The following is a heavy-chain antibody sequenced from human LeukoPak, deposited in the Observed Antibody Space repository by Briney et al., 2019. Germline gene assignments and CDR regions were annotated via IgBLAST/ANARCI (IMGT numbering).Heavy chain of an antibody. Sequence: SETLSLTCAVSGYSISSGYYWGWIRQPPGKGLEWIGSIYHSGSTYYNPSLKSRVTISVDTSKNQFSLKLGSVTAADTAVYYCARGGEWEWLPLGIYYFDYWGQGTLVTVSS. D-gene: IGHD6-19*01. J-gene: IGHJ4*02. V-gene: IGHV4-38-2*01. CDR1: GYSISSGYY. CDR3: ARGGEWEWLPLGIYYFDY. CDR2: IYHSGST.